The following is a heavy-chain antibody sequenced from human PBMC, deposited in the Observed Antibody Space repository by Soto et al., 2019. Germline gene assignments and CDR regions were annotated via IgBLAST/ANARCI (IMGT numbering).Heavy chain of an antibody. CDR1: EVTFTAYA. D-gene: IGHD3-10*01. J-gene: IGHJ4*02. Sequence: PGGSLRLSCIASEVTFTAYAMSGVRQAPGKGLEWVSGLTGSGGTTFYADSVKGRFTISRDNSNSTLYLEMNSLRAEDTAVYYCAKPRADFGSGSDTSYFDSWGPGTLVT. CDR3: AKPRADFGSGSDTSYFDS. V-gene: IGHV3-23*01. CDR2: LTGSGGTT.